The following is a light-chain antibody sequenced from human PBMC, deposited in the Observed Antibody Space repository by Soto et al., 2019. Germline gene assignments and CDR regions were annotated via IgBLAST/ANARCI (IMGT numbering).Light chain of an antibody. CDR1: QNINTY. J-gene: IGKJ4*01. CDR3: QQSERFPLT. Sequence: DIQMTQSPYSLSAAVGDRVTIACRASQNINTYLNWYQQKPGKAPKLLMFDAASLQSGVPSRFSGSGSRTDFTLTITSLQPEDFATYYCQQSERFPLTFGGGTKVDI. V-gene: IGKV1-39*01. CDR2: DAA.